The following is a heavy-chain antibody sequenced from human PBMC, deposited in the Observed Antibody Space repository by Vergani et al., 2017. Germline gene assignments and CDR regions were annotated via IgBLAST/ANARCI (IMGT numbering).Heavy chain of an antibody. D-gene: IGHD3-3*01. V-gene: IGHV1-18*01. J-gene: IGHJ4*02. CDR2: IIAYNGNT. CDR3: AGVGASAYYDFWSGYYYLGYFDY. Sequence: QVQLVQSGAEVKKPGASVKVSCKASGYTFTSYGISWVRQAPGQGLEWMGWIIAYNGNTNYAQKLQGRVTMTTDTSTSTAYMELRSLRSEDTAVYYCAGVGASAYYDFWSGYYYLGYFDYWGQGTLVTVSS. CDR1: GYTFTSYG.